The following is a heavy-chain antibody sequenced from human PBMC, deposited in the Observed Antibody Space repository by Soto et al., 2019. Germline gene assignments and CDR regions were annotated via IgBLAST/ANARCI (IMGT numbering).Heavy chain of an antibody. D-gene: IGHD6-13*01. J-gene: IGHJ6*02. V-gene: IGHV3-30-3*01. CDR2: ISFDGSKK. CDR1: GFTFSNYA. CDR3: ARDLTTIAGAGYHYYYAMDV. Sequence: QVQLMESGGGVVQPGRSLRLSCAASGFTFSNYAMHWVRQAPGKGLEWVAVISFDGSKKYYADSVKGRFTISRDSSKNTLYLQMNSLRAEDTALYYCARDLTTIAGAGYHYYYAMDVWGQGTTVTVSS.